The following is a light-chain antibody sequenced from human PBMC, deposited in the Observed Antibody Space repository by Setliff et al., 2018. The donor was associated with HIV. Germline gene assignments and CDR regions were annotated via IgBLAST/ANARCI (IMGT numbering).Light chain of an antibody. V-gene: IGLV2-8*01. Sequence: QSALTQPPSASGSPGQSITISCTGTSNDIGRYDYVSWFQQQPDKAPKLIIHGVSKRPSGAPDRFSGSKSGNTASLTVSGLRAEDEAYYYCSPYVEVNTFIFGTGTKVTVL. CDR2: GVS. CDR1: SNDIGRYDY. J-gene: IGLJ1*01. CDR3: SPYVEVNTFI.